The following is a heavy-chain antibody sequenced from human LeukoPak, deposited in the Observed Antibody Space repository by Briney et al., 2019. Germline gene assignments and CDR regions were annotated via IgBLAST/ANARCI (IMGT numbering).Heavy chain of an antibody. D-gene: IGHD5-24*01. CDR3: ARGGDGYNLASLCYFDY. J-gene: IGHJ4*02. CDR2: IKQDGSEK. CDR1: GFTFGSYW. V-gene: IGHV3-7*01. Sequence: GGSLRLSCAASGFTFGSYWMSWVRQAPGKGLEWVANIKQDGSEKYYVDSMKGRFTISRDNAKNSLYLQMNSLRAEDTAVYYCARGGDGYNLASLCYFDYWGQGTLVTVSS.